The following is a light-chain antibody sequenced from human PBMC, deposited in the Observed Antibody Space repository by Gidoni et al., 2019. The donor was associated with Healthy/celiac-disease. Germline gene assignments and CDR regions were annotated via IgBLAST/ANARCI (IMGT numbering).Light chain of an antibody. Sequence: DIVMTPSPHSLSVSLGERATINCKSSQSVLYSSNNKNYLAWYQQKPGQPPKLLIYWASTREYGVPERFSGSGSGTDFTLTIRSLQAEDVAVYYCKQYYSTPYSFGKGTKLEIK. J-gene: IGKJ2*03. V-gene: IGKV4-1*01. CDR2: WAS. CDR3: KQYYSTPYS. CDR1: QSVLYSSNNKNY.